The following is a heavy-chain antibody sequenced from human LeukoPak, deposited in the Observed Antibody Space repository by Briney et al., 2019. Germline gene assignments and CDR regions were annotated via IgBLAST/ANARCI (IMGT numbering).Heavy chain of an antibody. D-gene: IGHD3-10*01. CDR2: ISGSGGTT. CDR3: AKLSTFGDLSRVRFDP. CDR1: GFTFSTYA. Sequence: PGGSLRLSCAVSGFTFSTYAMSWVRQAPGKGLEWVSAISGSGGTTYYADSVKGRFTISRDNSKNTLYLQMNSLRAEDTAVYYCAKLSTFGDLSRVRFDPWGQGTLVTVSS. J-gene: IGHJ5*02. V-gene: IGHV3-23*01.